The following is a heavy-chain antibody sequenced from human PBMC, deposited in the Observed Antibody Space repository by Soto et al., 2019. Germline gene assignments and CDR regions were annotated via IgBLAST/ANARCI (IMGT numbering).Heavy chain of an antibody. CDR1: GFTFGTTD. CDR2: IDGSGGMT. CDR3: VKNSGWFNT. J-gene: IGHJ5*02. D-gene: IGHD3-10*01. V-gene: IGHV3-23*01. Sequence: QLLQSGGGLVQPGGSLTLSCAASGFTFGTTDMSWVRQAPGEGLEWVSTIDGSGGMTYYADSAKGRFTVSRDNSRNTVYRQMNSLRGDDTALYYCVKNSGWFNTWGQGAVVTVSS.